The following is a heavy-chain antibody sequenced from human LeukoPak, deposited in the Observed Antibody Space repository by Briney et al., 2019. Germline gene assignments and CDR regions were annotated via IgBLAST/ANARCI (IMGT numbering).Heavy chain of an antibody. CDR2: ISAYNGNT. CDR3: ARDVVPTVTNYYYYYYYMDV. J-gene: IGHJ6*03. V-gene: IGHV1-18*01. D-gene: IGHD4-17*01. CDR1: GYTFTSYG. Sequence: ASVKVSCKASGYTFTSYGISWVRQAPGQGLEWMGWISAYNGNTHYAQKLQGRVTMTTDTSTSTVYMELRSLRSDDTAVYYCARDVVPTVTNYYYYYYYMDVWGKGTTVTVSS.